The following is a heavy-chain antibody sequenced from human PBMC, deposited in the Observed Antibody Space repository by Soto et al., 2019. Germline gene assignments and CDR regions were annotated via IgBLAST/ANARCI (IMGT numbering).Heavy chain of an antibody. J-gene: IGHJ4*02. CDR2: ISGIGGST. CDR3: ARGSSGYISSWYYFDY. D-gene: IGHD6-13*01. CDR1: GFTLTDYA. Sequence: EVQLLESGGGLVQPGGSLRLSCAASGFTLTDYALSWVRQAPGKGLEWVATISGIGGSTYLADSVKGRLSISRDNSKNTVSLLMNSLRAEDTAVYFCARGSSGYISSWYYFDYWGRGTLVTVSS. V-gene: IGHV3-23*01.